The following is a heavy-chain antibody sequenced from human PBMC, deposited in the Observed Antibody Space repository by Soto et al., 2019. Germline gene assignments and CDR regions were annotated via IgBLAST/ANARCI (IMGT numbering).Heavy chain of an antibody. V-gene: IGHV1-18*01. CDR1: GYTFTSYG. CDR2: ISAYNGNT. D-gene: IGHD3-3*01. J-gene: IGHJ6*02. Sequence: ASVKVSCKASGYTFTSYGISWVRQAPGQGLEWMGWISAYNGNTNYAQKLQGRVTMTTDTSTSTAYMELRSLRSDDTAVYYCARQTYITIFGVVTNYGMDVWGQGTTVTVSS. CDR3: ARQTYITIFGVVTNYGMDV.